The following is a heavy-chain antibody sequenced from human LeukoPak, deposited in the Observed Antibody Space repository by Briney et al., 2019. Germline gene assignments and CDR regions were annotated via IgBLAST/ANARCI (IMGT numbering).Heavy chain of an antibody. CDR2: INPSGGST. CDR3: ARDMAFGGVLGY. D-gene: IGHD3-16*01. J-gene: IGHJ4*02. V-gene: IGHV1-46*01. Sequence: ASVKVSCKASGGTFSSYAISWVRQAPGQGLEWMGIINPSGGSTSYAQKFQGRVTMTRDTSTSTVYMELSSLRSEDTAVYYCARDMAFGGVLGYWGQGTLVTVSS. CDR1: GGTFSSYA.